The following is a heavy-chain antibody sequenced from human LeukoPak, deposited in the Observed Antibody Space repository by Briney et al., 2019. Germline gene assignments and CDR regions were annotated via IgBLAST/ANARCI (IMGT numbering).Heavy chain of an antibody. Sequence: GGSLRLSCAASGFTFSSYAMSWVRQAPGKGLEWVSAISGGGGSTYYADSVKGRFTISRDNSKNTLYLQMNSLRAEDTAVYYCAKDDSSSGWYDYWGQGTLVTVSS. J-gene: IGHJ4*02. V-gene: IGHV3-23*01. CDR3: AKDDSSSGWYDY. D-gene: IGHD6-19*01. CDR2: ISGGGGST. CDR1: GFTFSSYA.